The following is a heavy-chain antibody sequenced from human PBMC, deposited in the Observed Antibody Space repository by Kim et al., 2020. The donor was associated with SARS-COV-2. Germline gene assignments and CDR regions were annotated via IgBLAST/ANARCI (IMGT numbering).Heavy chain of an antibody. Sequence: GGSLRLSCAASGFTFSSYGIHWVRQAPGKGLEWVSAITCNGSNKYYADSVKGRFTISRDNSKNTLYLQMNSLRAEDTAVYYCASIAAAAGRTLDYWGQGALVTVSS. J-gene: IGHJ4*02. D-gene: IGHD6-13*01. CDR3: ASIAAAAGRTLDY. CDR1: GFTFSSYG. V-gene: IGHV3-30*03. CDR2: ITCNGSNK.